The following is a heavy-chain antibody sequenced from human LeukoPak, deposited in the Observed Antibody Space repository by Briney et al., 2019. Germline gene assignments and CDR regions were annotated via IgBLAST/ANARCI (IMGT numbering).Heavy chain of an antibody. Sequence: GRSLRLSCAASGFTFSSYGMHWVRQAPGKGLEWVAVIWYDGSNKYYADSVKGRFTISRDNSKNTLYLQMNSLRAEDTAVYYCAREGVGTGRALGYWGQGTLVTVSS. J-gene: IGHJ4*02. CDR1: GFTFSSYG. CDR2: IWYDGSNK. V-gene: IGHV3-33*01. CDR3: AREGVGTGRALGY. D-gene: IGHD3-10*01.